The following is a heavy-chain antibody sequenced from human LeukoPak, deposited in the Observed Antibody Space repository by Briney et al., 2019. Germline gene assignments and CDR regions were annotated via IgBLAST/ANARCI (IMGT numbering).Heavy chain of an antibody. Sequence: PSETLSRTSAVYGGSFSGYYWSWIRHPPGKGLEWIGEINHSGSTNYNPSLKSRVTISVDTSKNQFSLKLSSVTAADTAVYYCARGDDYGDYNYWGQGTLVTVSS. CDR1: GGSFSGYY. CDR2: INHSGST. D-gene: IGHD4-17*01. J-gene: IGHJ4*02. CDR3: ARGDDYGDYNY. V-gene: IGHV4-34*01.